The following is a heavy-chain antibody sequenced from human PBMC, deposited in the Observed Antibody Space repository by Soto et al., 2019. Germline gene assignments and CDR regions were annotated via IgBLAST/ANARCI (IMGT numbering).Heavy chain of an antibody. CDR3: ARTNYYGSGSYPFDP. CDR2: IYHSGST. V-gene: IGHV4-30-2*02. D-gene: IGHD3-10*01. J-gene: IGHJ5*02. Sequence: PSETLSLTCAVSGGSISSGGYSWSWIRQPPGKGLEWIGYIYHSGSTYYNPSLKSRVTISVDTSKNQFSLKLSSLTAADTAVYYCARTNYYGSGSYPFDPWGQGTLVTVSS. CDR1: GGSISSGGYS.